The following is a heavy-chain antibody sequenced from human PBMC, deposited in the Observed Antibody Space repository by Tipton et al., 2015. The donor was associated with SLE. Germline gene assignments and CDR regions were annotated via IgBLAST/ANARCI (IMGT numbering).Heavy chain of an antibody. CDR2: IWYDGSNK. CDR1: GFTFSSYG. J-gene: IGHJ6*02. D-gene: IGHD6-19*01. V-gene: IGHV3-33*01. Sequence: SLRLSCAASGFTFSSYGMHWVRQAPGKGLEWVAVIWYDGSNKYYADSVKGRFTISRDNSKNTLYLQMNSLRAEDTAVYYCARTLTEGSGWYKNYYYGMDVWGQGTTVTVSS. CDR3: ARTLTEGSGWYKNYYYGMDV.